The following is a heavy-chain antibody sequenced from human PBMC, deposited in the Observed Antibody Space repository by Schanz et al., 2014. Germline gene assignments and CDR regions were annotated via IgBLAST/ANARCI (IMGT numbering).Heavy chain of an antibody. CDR1: GFTVSSNH. D-gene: IGHD6-13*01. Sequence: VQLVESGGGLVQPGGSLRLSCAVSGFTVSSNHMSWVRQAPGKGLEWVSSISHSGGSKYYADSVKGRFTISRDNSENTLYLQMNTLRAEDTAVYYCARDRRRIATPSTPSFRNYYYYAMDVWGQGTTVTVSS. J-gene: IGHJ6*02. CDR3: ARDRRRIATPSTPSFRNYYYYAMDV. CDR2: SHSGGSK. V-gene: IGHV3-66*02.